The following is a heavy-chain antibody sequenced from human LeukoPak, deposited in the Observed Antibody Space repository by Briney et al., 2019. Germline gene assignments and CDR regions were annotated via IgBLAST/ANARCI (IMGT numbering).Heavy chain of an antibody. CDR1: GFTFSSYG. CDR3: AKDPVDY. J-gene: IGHJ4*02. V-gene: IGHV3-30*18. CDR2: ISYDGSNK. Sequence: GGSLRLSCAASGFTFSSYGMHWVRQAPGKGLEWVAVISYDGSNKYYADSVKGRFTISRDNSKNPLYLQMNSLRAEDTAVYYCAKDPVDYWGQGTLVTVSS.